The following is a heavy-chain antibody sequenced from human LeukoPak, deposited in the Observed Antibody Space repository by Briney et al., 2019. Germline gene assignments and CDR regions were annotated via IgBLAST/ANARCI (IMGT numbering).Heavy chain of an antibody. D-gene: IGHD4-17*01. CDR2: FDPEDGET. J-gene: IGHJ4*02. CDR3: ATPELYGDYGYFDY. CDR1: GYTFTSYG. V-gene: IGHV1-24*01. Sequence: ASVKVSCKASGYTFTSYGISWVRQAPGKGLEWMGGFDPEDGETIYAQKFQGRVTMTEDTSTDTAYMELSSLRSEDTAVYYCATPELYGDYGYFDYWGQGTLVTVSS.